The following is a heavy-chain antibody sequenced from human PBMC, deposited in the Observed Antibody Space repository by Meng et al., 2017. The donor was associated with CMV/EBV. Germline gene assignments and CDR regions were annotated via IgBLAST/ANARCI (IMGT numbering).Heavy chain of an antibody. CDR2: INPNSGGT. D-gene: IGHD2-2*01. Sequence: ASVKVSCKASGYTFTGYYMHWVRQAPGQGLEWMGWINPNSGGTNYAQKFQGRVTMTRDTSISTAYMELSRLRSDDTAVYYCARLRVVPAATYDYRGQGTLVTVSS. CDR1: GYTFTGYY. J-gene: IGHJ4*02. CDR3: ARLRVVPAATYDY. V-gene: IGHV1-2*02.